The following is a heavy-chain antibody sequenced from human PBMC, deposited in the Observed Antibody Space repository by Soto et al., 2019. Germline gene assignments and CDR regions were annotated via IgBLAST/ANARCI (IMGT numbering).Heavy chain of an antibody. CDR2: VNPSSGSV. V-gene: IGHV1-46*01. D-gene: IGHD2-15*01. J-gene: IGHJ4*02. CDR3: AKVRGGSFPYYFDD. Sequence: VASVKVSCKASGYSFTNHYIHWVRQAPGQGLEWVGLVNPSSGSVTYAQKVQGRVTMTRDTSTTTVYMQLSSLTSDDTAVYFCAKVRGGSFPYYFDDRGKGTLVTVSS. CDR1: GYSFTNHY.